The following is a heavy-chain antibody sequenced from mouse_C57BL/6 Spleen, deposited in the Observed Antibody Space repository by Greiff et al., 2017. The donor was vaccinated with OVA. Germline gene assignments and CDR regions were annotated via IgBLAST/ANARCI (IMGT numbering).Heavy chain of an antibody. J-gene: IGHJ1*03. CDR3: ARERNYGSSYWYFDV. CDR2: ISYDGSN. V-gene: IGHV3-6*01. D-gene: IGHD1-1*01. Sequence: EVKLQESGPGLVKPSQSLSLTCSVTGYSITSGYYWNWIRQFPGNKLEWMGYISYDGSNNYNPSLKNRISITRDTSKNQFFLKLNSVTTEDTATYYCARERNYGSSYWYFDVWGTGTTVTVSS. CDR1: GYSITSGYY.